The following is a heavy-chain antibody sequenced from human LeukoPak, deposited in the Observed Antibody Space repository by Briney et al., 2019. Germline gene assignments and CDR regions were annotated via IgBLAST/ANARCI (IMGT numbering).Heavy chain of an antibody. CDR2: IKQGGSER. D-gene: IGHD1-1*01. CDR1: GFTFTSYW. Sequence: GGSLRLSCAASGFTFTSYWISWVRQVPGKGLEWVANIKQGGSERYYVDSVKGRFTISRDSAKNSVYLQINSLRAEDTAVYYCARDAWKDRYFDYWGQGTLVTVSS. CDR3: ARDAWKDRYFDY. J-gene: IGHJ4*02. V-gene: IGHV3-7*01.